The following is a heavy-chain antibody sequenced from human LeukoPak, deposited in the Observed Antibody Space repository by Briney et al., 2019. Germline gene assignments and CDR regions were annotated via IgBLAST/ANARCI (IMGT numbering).Heavy chain of an antibody. CDR3: ARGFGYSFGYIGY. CDR1: GGSISSYY. V-gene: IGHV4-59*01. Sequence: SETLSLTCTVSGGSISSYYWTWIRQPPGKGLGLEWIGYIYYSGGTNYNPSLKSRVSISVDTSKNQFSLKLSSVTAADTAVYYCARGFGYSFGYIGYWGQGTLVTVSS. CDR2: IYYSGGT. D-gene: IGHD5-18*01. J-gene: IGHJ4*02.